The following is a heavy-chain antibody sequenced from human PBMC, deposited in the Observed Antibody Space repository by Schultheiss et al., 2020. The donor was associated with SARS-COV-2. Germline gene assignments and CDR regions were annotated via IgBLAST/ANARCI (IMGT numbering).Heavy chain of an antibody. Sequence: GGSLRLSCAASGFTFGRYAMHWVRQAPGKGLEWVAVTSYEGSNNYYADSVKGRFTISRDNSKNTVYLQMNSLKTEDSAAYYCAKDKKEYDYWSGNYFYVMDVWGHGTTVTVSS. D-gene: IGHD3-3*01. CDR3: AKDKKEYDYWSGNYFYVMDV. J-gene: IGHJ6*02. CDR2: TSYEGSNN. CDR1: GFTFGRYA. V-gene: IGHV3-30*18.